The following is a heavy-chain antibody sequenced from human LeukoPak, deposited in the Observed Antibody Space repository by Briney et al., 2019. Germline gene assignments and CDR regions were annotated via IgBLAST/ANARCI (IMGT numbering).Heavy chain of an antibody. CDR3: AGTYCSSTSCYDAPYYYYGMDV. CDR1: GGSVSSGSYY. J-gene: IGHJ6*04. D-gene: IGHD2-2*01. Sequence: SETLSLTCTVSGGSVSSGSYYWSWIRQPPGKGLEWIGYIYYSGSTNYNPSLKSRVTTSVDTSKNQFSLKLSSVTAADTAVYYCAGTYCSSTSCYDAPYYYYGMDVWGKGTTVTVSS. CDR2: IYYSGST. V-gene: IGHV4-61*01.